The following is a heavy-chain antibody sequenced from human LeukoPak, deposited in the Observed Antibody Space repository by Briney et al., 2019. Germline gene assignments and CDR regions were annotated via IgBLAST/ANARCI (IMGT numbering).Heavy chain of an antibody. Sequence: ASVKVSCKASGYTFTGYYMHWVRQAPGQGLEWMGIINPSGGSTSYAQKFQGRVTMTRDTSTSTVYMELSSLRSEDTAVYYCARNIFWSGYYETPYYYGMDVWGQGTTVTVSS. J-gene: IGHJ6*02. CDR2: INPSGGST. CDR3: ARNIFWSGYYETPYYYGMDV. D-gene: IGHD3-3*01. CDR1: GYTFTGYY. V-gene: IGHV1-46*01.